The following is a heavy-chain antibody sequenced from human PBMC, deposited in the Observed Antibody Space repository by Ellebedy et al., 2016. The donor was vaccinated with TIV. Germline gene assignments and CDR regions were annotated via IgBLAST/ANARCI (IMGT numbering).Heavy chain of an antibody. CDR1: GFTFSTYT. CDR2: ISSSSSTI. V-gene: IGHV3-48*01. CDR3: VKDVLGYSSSPAY. Sequence: GESLKISCAASGFTFSTYTINCVRQAPGKGLEFVSYISSSSSTIYYADSVKGRFTISRDNSKNKLYLQMSSLRAEDTAVYYCVKDVLGYSSSPAYWGQGTLVTVSS. J-gene: IGHJ4*02. D-gene: IGHD6-13*01.